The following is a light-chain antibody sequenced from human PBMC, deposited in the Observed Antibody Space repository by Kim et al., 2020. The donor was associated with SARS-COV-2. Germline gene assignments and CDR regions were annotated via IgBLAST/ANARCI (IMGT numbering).Light chain of an antibody. Sequence: ASVGDRVTNTCRARQGISNYVAWFQQKPGKAPKSLIYGASTLQSGVPSKFSGSASGTDFTLTISSLQPEDFATYYCQQYKSYPITFGQGTRLEIK. CDR1: QGISNY. J-gene: IGKJ5*01. CDR3: QQYKSYPIT. CDR2: GAS. V-gene: IGKV1-16*02.